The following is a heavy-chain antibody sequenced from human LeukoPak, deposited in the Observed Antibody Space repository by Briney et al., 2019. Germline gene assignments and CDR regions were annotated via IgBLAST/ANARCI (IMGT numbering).Heavy chain of an antibody. J-gene: IGHJ4*02. D-gene: IGHD3-3*01. CDR3: ARVTYDFWSGYYLAFDY. Sequence: GASVKVSCKASGYTFTGYYMHWVRQAPGQGLEWMGWINPNSGGTNYAQKFQGRVTMTRDTSISTAYMELSRLRSDDTAVYYCARVTYDFWSGYYLAFDYWGQGTLVTVSS. CDR1: GYTFTGYY. V-gene: IGHV1-2*02. CDR2: INPNSGGT.